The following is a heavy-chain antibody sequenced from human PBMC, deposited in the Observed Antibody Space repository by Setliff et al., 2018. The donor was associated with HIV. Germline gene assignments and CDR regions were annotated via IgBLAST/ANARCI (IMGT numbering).Heavy chain of an antibody. CDR3: STRTTVAGGRGSHY. V-gene: IGHV1-69-2*01. CDR2: IDPEDGET. CDR1: GYPFTDYY. Sequence: ASVKVSCKSSGYPFTDYYIHWVQQAPGKGLEWMGRIDPEDGETKYTEKFQGRVTMTADTSTYTVYMELSRLRSEDTAVYYCSTRTTVAGGRGSHYWGQGTLVTVSS. J-gene: IGHJ4*02. D-gene: IGHD6-19*01.